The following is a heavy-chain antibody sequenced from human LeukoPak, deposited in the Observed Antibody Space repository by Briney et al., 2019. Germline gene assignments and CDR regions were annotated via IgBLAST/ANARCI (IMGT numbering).Heavy chain of an antibody. J-gene: IGHJ4*02. CDR2: ISYDGSNK. V-gene: IGHV3-30*18. D-gene: IGHD3-22*01. CDR3: AKDSYYYDSSGYFDY. Sequence: GRSLRLSCAASGFTFSSYGMHWVRQAPGEGLEWVAVISYDGSNKYCADSVKGRFTISRDNSKNTLYLQMNSLRAEDTAVYYCAKDSYYYDSSGYFDYWGQGTLVTVSS. CDR1: GFTFSSYG.